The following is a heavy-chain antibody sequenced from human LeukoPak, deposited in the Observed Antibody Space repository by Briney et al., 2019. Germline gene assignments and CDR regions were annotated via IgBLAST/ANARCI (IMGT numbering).Heavy chain of an antibody. CDR3: ARDSPRDGYNIGRGGS. CDR2: INHSGST. J-gene: IGHJ4*02. D-gene: IGHD5-24*01. CDR1: GGSFSGYY. V-gene: IGHV4-34*01. Sequence: SETLSLTCAVYGGSFSGYYWSWIRQPPGKGLEWMGEINHSGSTNYNPSLKSRVTISVDTSKNQFSLKLSSVTAADTAVYYCARDSPRDGYNIGRGGSWGQGTLVTVSS.